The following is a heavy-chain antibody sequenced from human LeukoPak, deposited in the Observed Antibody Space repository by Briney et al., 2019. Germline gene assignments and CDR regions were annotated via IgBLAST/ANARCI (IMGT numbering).Heavy chain of an antibody. CDR2: IKQDGSEK. D-gene: IGHD2-21*01. CDR1: GFTFSSYW. CDR3: ASPGEGGRLWDFDY. J-gene: IGHJ4*02. Sequence: GGSLRLSCAASGFTFSSYWMSGVRQAPGKGLEGVANIKQDGSEKYYVDSVKGRFTISRDNAENSLYLQMNSLRVEDTAVYYCASPGEGGRLWDFDYWGQGTLVTVSS. V-gene: IGHV3-7*01.